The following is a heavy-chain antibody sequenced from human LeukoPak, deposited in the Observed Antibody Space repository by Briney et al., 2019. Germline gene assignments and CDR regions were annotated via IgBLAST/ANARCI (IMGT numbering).Heavy chain of an antibody. V-gene: IGHV4-59*08. D-gene: IGHD6-6*01. CDR2: IYYSGTT. J-gene: IGHJ4*02. Sequence: SETLSLTCTVSGGSIRGYYWSWIRQPPGKGLEWIGFIYYSGTTKYNPSLKSRVTISADTSKNQFSLKLSSVTAADTAVYYCARQADDSSSSLVYFDYWGQGTLVTVSS. CDR3: ARQADDSSSSLVYFDY. CDR1: GGSIRGYY.